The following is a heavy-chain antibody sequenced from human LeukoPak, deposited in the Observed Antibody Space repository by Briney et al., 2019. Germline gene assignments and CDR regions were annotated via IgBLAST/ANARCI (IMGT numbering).Heavy chain of an antibody. V-gene: IGHV1-2*02. J-gene: IGHJ4*02. CDR2: INPNSGGT. Sequence: ASVKVSCKASGYTFTGYYMHWVRQAPGQGLEWMGWINPNSGGTNYAQKFQGRVTMTRDTSISTAYMELSRLRSDDTAVYYCARDRYYYDSSGYYGPIDYWGQGTLVTVSS. CDR3: ARDRYYYDSSGYYGPIDY. D-gene: IGHD3-22*01. CDR1: GYTFTGYY.